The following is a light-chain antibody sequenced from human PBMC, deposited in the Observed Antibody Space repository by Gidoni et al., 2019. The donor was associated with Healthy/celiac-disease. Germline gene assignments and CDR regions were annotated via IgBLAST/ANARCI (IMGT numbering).Light chain of an antibody. CDR1: SGYVGGYNY. V-gene: IGLV2-14*01. CDR2: DVS. CDR3: SSYTSSSTRV. Sequence: QSALTQPASVSGSPGQSITISCTGTSGYVGGYNYVSWYQQHPGKAPKLMIYDVSNRPSGVSNRFSGSKSGNTASLTISGLQAEDEADYYCSSYTSSSTRVFGGGTKLTVL. J-gene: IGLJ2*01.